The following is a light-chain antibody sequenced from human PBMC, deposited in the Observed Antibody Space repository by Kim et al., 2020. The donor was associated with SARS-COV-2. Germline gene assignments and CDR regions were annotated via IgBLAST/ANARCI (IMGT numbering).Light chain of an antibody. Sequence: PGEDTTHPGRASKSISGKYLAWYQQKPGQAPRLLIYSASNRAPGIPDRFSGSGSGTDFTLTISWLEPEDAAVFYCQQYGDSPRTFGQGTKVDIK. CDR2: SAS. V-gene: IGKV3-20*01. CDR3: QQYGDSPRT. J-gene: IGKJ1*01. CDR1: KSISGKY.